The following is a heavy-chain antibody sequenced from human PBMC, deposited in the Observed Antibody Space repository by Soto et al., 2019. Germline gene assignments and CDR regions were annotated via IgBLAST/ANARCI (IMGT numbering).Heavy chain of an antibody. CDR3: ARVAYYYDSSGYNI. D-gene: IGHD3-22*01. V-gene: IGHV3-33*08. J-gene: IGHJ3*02. CDR2: IWYDGSNK. Sequence: GGSLRLSCAASGFTFSSYGMHWVRQAPGKGLGWVAVIWYDGSNKYYADSVKGRFTISRDNSKNTLYLQMNSLRDEDTAVYYCARVAYYYDSSGYNIWGQGTMVTVSS. CDR1: GFTFSSYG.